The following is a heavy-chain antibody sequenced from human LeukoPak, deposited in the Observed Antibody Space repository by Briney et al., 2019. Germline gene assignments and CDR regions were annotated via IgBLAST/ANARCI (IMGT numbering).Heavy chain of an antibody. CDR1: GFTFSSNS. V-gene: IGHV3-23*01. D-gene: IGHD3-10*01. Sequence: GGCLGLSCAASGFTFSSNSMTWVRQPPGRGMVWVSGISGSGDSTFYADSVKGRFTISRDNSTNTLYRQMSSLRPEDTAVYYCTKWSGFGDDWGQGTLVTVSS. CDR3: TKWSGFGDD. J-gene: IGHJ4*02. CDR2: ISGSGDST.